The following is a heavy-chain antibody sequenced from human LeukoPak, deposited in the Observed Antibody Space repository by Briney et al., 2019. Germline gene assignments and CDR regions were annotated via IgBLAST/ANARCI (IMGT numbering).Heavy chain of an antibody. CDR2: ISYDGSNK. D-gene: IGHD3-10*01. V-gene: IGHV3-30*04. CDR1: GFTFSSYA. CDR3: ARDPGFGEEWGFFDY. J-gene: IGHJ4*02. Sequence: PGGSLRLSCAASGFTFSSYAMHWVRQAPGKGLEWVAVISYDGSNKYYADSVKGRFTISRDNSKNTLYLQMNSLRAEDTAVYYCARDPGFGEEWGFFDYWGQGTLVTVSS.